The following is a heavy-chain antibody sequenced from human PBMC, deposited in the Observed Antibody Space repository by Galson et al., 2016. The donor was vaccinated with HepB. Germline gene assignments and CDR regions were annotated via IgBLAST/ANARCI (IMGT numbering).Heavy chain of an antibody. Sequence: SVKVSCKASGYTFSSYGISWVRQAPGQGLEWMGWISAYNGDTNYARRLQGRVTMTTDPSTSTAYMEVRSLRSDDTAVYYCARGRVAARSRGWYFDLWGRGTLVTVSS. CDR2: ISAYNGDT. CDR1: GYTFSSYG. D-gene: IGHD6-6*01. V-gene: IGHV1-18*01. J-gene: IGHJ2*01. CDR3: ARGRVAARSRGWYFDL.